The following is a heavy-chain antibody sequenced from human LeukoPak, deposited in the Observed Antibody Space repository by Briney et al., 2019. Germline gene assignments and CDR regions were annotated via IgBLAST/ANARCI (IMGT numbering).Heavy chain of an antibody. D-gene: IGHD1-26*01. CDR1: GGSISSYY. J-gene: IGHJ4*02. Sequence: SETLSLTCTVSGGSISSYYWSWTRQPPGKGLEWIGYIYYSGSTNYNPSLKSRVTISVDTSKNQFSLKLSSVTAADTAVYYCARVGATRLFDYWGQGTLVTVSS. V-gene: IGHV4-59*01. CDR2: IYYSGST. CDR3: ARVGATRLFDY.